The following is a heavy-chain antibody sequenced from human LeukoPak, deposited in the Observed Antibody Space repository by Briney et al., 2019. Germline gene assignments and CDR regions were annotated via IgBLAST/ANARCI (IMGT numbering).Heavy chain of an antibody. CDR2: FDPEDGET. Sequence: ASVKVSCKVSGYTLTELSMHWVRQAPRKGLEWMGGFDPEDGETIYAQKFQGRVTMTEDTSTDTAYMELSSLRSEDTAVYYCATYDILTGYTFDYWGQGTLVTVSS. D-gene: IGHD3-9*01. V-gene: IGHV1-24*01. CDR3: ATYDILTGYTFDY. J-gene: IGHJ4*02. CDR1: GYTLTELS.